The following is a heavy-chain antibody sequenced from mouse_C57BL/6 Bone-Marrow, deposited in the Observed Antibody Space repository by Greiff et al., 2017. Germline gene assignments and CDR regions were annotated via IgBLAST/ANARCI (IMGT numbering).Heavy chain of an antibody. D-gene: IGHD2-3*01. CDR2: IYPGDGDT. CDR3: ARVLYDGYFYYFDY. J-gene: IGHJ2*01. CDR1: GYAFSSSW. Sequence: VQLQQSGPELVKPGASVKISCKASGYAFSSSWMNWVKQRPGKGLEWIGRIYPGDGDTNYNGKFKGKATLTADNSSSSAYMQRSSLTSEDSAVYFCARVLYDGYFYYFDYWGQGTTLTVSS. V-gene: IGHV1-82*01.